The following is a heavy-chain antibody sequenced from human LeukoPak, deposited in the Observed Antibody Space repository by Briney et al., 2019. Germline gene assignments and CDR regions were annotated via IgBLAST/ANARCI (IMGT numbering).Heavy chain of an antibody. J-gene: IGHJ5*02. V-gene: IGHV1-2*02. Sequence: ASVKVSCKASGYTFTGYYMHWVRQAPGQGLEWMGWINPNSGGTNYAQKFQGRVTMTRDTSISTAYMELSRLRSDDTAVYYCARVLVVRGVIKDLTGDNWFDPWGQGTLVTVSS. CDR1: GYTFTGYY. CDR3: ARVLVVRGVIKDLTGDNWFDP. D-gene: IGHD3-10*01. CDR2: INPNSGGT.